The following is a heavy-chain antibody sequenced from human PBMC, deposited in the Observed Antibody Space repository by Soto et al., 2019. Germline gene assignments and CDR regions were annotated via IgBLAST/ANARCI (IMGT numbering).Heavy chain of an antibody. CDR3: ARGGGWYVWFDP. V-gene: IGHV1-3*05. D-gene: IGHD6-19*01. Sequence: QVQLVQSGAEEKKPGASVKVSCKASGYTFTSYAMHWVRQAPGHRLEWMGWINAGNGNTKSSQKFQGRVTITRDTSASTAYMELSSLRSEDTAVYYCARGGGWYVWFDPWGQGTLVTVSS. J-gene: IGHJ5*02. CDR1: GYTFTSYA. CDR2: INAGNGNT.